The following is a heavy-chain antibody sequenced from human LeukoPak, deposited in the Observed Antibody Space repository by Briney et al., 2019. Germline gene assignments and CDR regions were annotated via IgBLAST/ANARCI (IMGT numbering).Heavy chain of an antibody. CDR2: IRSKANGYAT. Sequence: GGSLRLSCAASGFTFSGSAMHWVRQASGKGLEWVGRIRSKANGYATAYAASVIGRFTISRDDSKNTAYLQMNSLKTEDTAVYYCTRQFTMEGYDYWGQGILVTVSS. V-gene: IGHV3-73*01. CDR1: GFTFSGSA. J-gene: IGHJ4*02. D-gene: IGHD3-10*01. CDR3: TRQFTMEGYDY.